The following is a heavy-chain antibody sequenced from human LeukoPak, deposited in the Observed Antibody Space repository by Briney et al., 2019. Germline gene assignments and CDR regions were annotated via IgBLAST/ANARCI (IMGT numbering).Heavy chain of an antibody. CDR2: ISSSGSTI. V-gene: IGHV3-48*03. CDR1: GFTFSSYE. J-gene: IGHJ4*02. Sequence: QLGGSLRLSCAASGFTFSSYELNWVRQAPGKELEWVSYISSSGSTIYYADSVKGRFTISRDNAKNSLYLQMNSLRAEDTAVYYCARETNSSRSFDCWGQGTLVTVSS. D-gene: IGHD6-13*01. CDR3: ARETNSSRSFDC.